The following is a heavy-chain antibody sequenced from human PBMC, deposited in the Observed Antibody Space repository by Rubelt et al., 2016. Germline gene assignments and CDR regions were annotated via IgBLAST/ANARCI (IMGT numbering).Heavy chain of an antibody. D-gene: IGHD6-13*01. J-gene: IGHJ4*02. V-gene: IGHV4-61*01. CDR3: ASSWYRLDY. CDR1: GGSVGSSTYY. CDR2: IYYSGST. Sequence: QLQLQESGPGLVKPSETLSLTCTVSGGSVGSSTYYWSWIRQPPGKGLEWIGYIYYSGSTNYNPSLMRRVTMSVDTSKNQFSLRLSSVTAADTAVYYCASSWYRLDYWGQGTRVTVSS.